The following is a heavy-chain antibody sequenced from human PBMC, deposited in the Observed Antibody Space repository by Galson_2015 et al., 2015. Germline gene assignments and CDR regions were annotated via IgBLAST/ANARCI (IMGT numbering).Heavy chain of an antibody. CDR3: ARESQDCSRASCPYNY. D-gene: IGHD2-2*01. CDR1: GGTFSSYA. CDR2: IIPIFGTA. J-gene: IGHJ4*02. V-gene: IGHV1-69*06. Sequence: SVKVSCKASGGTFSSYAISWVRQAPGQGLEWMGGIIPIFGTANYAQKFQGGVTITADKSTSTAYMEVSSLRSEDTAVYYCARESQDCSRASCPYNYWGQGTLVTVSS.